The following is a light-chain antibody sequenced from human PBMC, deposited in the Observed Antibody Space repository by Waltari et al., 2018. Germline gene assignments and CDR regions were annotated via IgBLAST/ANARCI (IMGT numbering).Light chain of an antibody. CDR1: QSLLSNADNKNY. CDR3: QQHYGSPLT. Sequence: DIVMTQSPDSLAVSLGERATLKCKSSQSLLSNADNKNYLAWFQQKPGQPPKLLIYWAFIRESGVPDRFSGGGSGTDFTLTISNLQAEDVAVYYCQQHYGSPLTFGPGTRVDIK. J-gene: IGKJ3*01. CDR2: WAF. V-gene: IGKV4-1*01.